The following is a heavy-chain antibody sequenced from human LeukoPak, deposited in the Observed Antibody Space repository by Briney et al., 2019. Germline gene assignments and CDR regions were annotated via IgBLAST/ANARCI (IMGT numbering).Heavy chain of an antibody. Sequence: PGRSLRLSCAASGFTFSSYGMHWVRQAPGKGLECVPVISYDIRNEYYADSVKGRFTSSRDNSKNTVCLQMNSLRAEDTAVYYCARSRTSRVTRTYYFDYWGQGTLVTVSS. J-gene: IGHJ4*02. D-gene: IGHD4-11*01. V-gene: IGHV3-30*03. CDR3: ARSRTSRVTRTYYFDY. CDR1: GFTFSSYG. CDR2: ISYDIRNE.